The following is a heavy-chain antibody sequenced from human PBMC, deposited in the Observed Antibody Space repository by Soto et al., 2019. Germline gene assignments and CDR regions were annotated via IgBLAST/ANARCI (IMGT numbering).Heavy chain of an antibody. Sequence: SVKVSCKASGGSFSSYAISWVRQAPGQGLEWMGGIIPIFGTANYAQKFQGRVTITADESTSTAYMELSSLRSEDTAVYYCAREGNYYDSSGPGYYFDYWGQGTLVTVS. D-gene: IGHD3-22*01. CDR3: AREGNYYDSSGPGYYFDY. V-gene: IGHV1-69*13. CDR2: IIPIFGTA. CDR1: GGSFSSYA. J-gene: IGHJ4*02.